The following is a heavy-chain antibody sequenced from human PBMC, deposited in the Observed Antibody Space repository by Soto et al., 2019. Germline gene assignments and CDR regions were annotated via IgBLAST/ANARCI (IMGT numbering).Heavy chain of an antibody. CDR3: VHAIKGSGSYYKGYFFDS. J-gene: IGHJ4*02. CDR2: IYWDGDK. D-gene: IGHD3-10*01. CDR1: GFTLNTSGVR. V-gene: IGHV2-5*02. Sequence: QITLEESGPTLLKPTQTLTLTCTFSGFTLNTSGVRVDWIRQPPGKALEWLALIYWDGDKRYSPSLKSRLTITKDTSNTQVLLSLTNMDPADTATYYCVHAIKGSGSYYKGYFFDSWGQGTLVTVSS.